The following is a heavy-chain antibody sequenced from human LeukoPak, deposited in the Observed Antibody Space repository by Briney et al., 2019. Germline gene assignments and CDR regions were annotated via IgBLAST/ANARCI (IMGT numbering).Heavy chain of an antibody. J-gene: IGHJ3*02. CDR2: IKQDGSEK. CDR3: ARRDYGDWDAFDI. Sequence: GGSLRLSCAASGFTFSSYWMSWVRQAPGKGLEWVANIKQDGSEKYYVDSVKGRLSISRDNGKSSLYLQMNSLRAEDTAVYYCARRDYGDWDAFDIWGQGTMVTVSS. D-gene: IGHD4-17*01. V-gene: IGHV3-7*01. CDR1: GFTFSSYW.